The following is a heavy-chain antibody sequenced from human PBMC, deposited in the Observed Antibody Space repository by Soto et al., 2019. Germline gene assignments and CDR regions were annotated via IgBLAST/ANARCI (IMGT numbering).Heavy chain of an antibody. CDR1: GYTFTSYD. CDR3: ARGFGDLWFGEQNDYYYGMDV. CDR2: MNPNSGNT. Sequence: QVQLVQSGAKVKKPGASVKVSCKASGYTFTSYDINWVRQATGQGLEWMGWMNPNSGNTGYAQKFQGRVTMTRNTSISTAYMELSSLRSEDTAVYYCARGFGDLWFGEQNDYYYGMDVWGQGTTVTVSS. D-gene: IGHD3-10*01. V-gene: IGHV1-8*01. J-gene: IGHJ6*02.